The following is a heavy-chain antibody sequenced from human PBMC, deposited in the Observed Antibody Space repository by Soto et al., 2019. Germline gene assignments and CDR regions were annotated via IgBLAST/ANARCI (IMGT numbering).Heavy chain of an antibody. CDR3: ARTDLSTKADP. D-gene: IGHD2-8*01. CDR1: GGSISSGDYY. Sequence: PSETLSLTCTVSGGSISSGDYYWSWIRQPPGKGLEWIGYIYYSGSTYYNPSLKSRVTISVDTSKNQFSLKLSSVTAADTAVYYCARTDLSTKADPWGQGTLVTAPQ. CDR2: IYYSGST. J-gene: IGHJ5*02. V-gene: IGHV4-30-4*01.